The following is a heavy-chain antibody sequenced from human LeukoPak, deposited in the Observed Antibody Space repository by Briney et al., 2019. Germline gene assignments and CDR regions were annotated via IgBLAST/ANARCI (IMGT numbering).Heavy chain of an antibody. Sequence: GGSLRLSCAASGFTFSIYGMSWVRQGPGKGLEWVSSISAYGESTYYADSVKGRFTIYRDNSKNTLYLQMNSLRAEDTAMYYCARDQMRPYQYYMDVWGKGTTVTVSS. CDR3: ARDQMRPYQYYMDV. V-gene: IGHV3-23*01. CDR2: ISAYGEST. D-gene: IGHD2-2*01. CDR1: GFTFSIYG. J-gene: IGHJ6*03.